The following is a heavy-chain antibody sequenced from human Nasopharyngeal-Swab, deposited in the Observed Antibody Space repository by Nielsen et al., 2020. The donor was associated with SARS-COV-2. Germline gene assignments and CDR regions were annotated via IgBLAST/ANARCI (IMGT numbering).Heavy chain of an antibody. CDR3: ARALLDYGDSGAEER. CDR1: GYSISSSNYY. J-gene: IGHJ4*02. V-gene: IGHV4-39*07. CDR2: IYYSGTT. D-gene: IGHD4-17*01. Sequence: GSLRLSCTVSGYSISSSNYYWGWIRQPPGKGLEWIGNIYYSGTTSYNPSLKSRVTISVDTSKNHFSLNLNSVTAADTAVYYCARALLDYGDSGAEERWGQGALVTVSS.